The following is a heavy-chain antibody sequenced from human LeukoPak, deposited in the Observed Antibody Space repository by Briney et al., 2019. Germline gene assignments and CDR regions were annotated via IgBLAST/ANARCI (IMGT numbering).Heavy chain of an antibody. J-gene: IGHJ4*02. CDR2: INRSGST. CDR1: GGSFSGYY. Sequence: TSETLSLTCAVYGGSFSGYYWSWIRQPPGKGLEWIGEINRSGSTNYNPSLKSRVAISVDTSKNQFSLKLSSVTAADTAVYYCAREFSGSWYYFDYWGQGTLVTVSS. D-gene: IGHD6-13*01. CDR3: AREFSGSWYYFDY. V-gene: IGHV4-34*01.